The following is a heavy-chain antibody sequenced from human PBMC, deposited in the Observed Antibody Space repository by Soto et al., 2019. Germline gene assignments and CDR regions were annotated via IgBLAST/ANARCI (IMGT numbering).Heavy chain of an antibody. CDR2: IRSKAYGGTT. CDR3: TREVLIYYYYYCGMDV. J-gene: IGHJ6*02. D-gene: IGHD2-15*01. Sequence: PGGSLRLSCTASGFTFGDYAMSWVRQAPGKGLEWVGFIRSKAYGGTTEYAASVKGRFTISRDDSKSIAYLQMNSLKTEDKAVYYCTREVLIYYYYYCGMDVWGQGTTVTVSS. V-gene: IGHV3-49*04. CDR1: GFTFGDYA.